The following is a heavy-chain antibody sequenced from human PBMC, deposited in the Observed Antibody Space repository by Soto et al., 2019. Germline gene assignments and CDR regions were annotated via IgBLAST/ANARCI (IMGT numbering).Heavy chain of an antibody. CDR3: AREHGYSSGWSYYHYYYGMDV. CDR1: GYTFTSYG. D-gene: IGHD6-19*01. CDR2: ISAYSGNT. Sequence: ASVKVSCKASGYTFTSYGISWVRQAPGQGLEWMGWISAYSGNTNYAQKLQGRVTMTTDTSTSTAYMELRSLRSDDTAVYYCAREHGYSSGWSYYHYYYGMDVWGQGTTVTVSS. J-gene: IGHJ6*02. V-gene: IGHV1-18*01.